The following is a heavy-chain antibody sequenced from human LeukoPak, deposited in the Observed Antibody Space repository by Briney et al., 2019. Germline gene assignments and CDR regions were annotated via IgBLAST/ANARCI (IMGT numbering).Heavy chain of an antibody. J-gene: IGHJ5*02. CDR3: ARHGPNRIAAASPGPFDP. Sequence: PSETLSLTCTVSGGSISSSSYYWGWIRQPPGKGLEWIGSIYYSGSTYYNPSLKSRVTISVDTSKNQFSLKLSSVTAADTAVYYCARHGPNRIAAASPGPFDPWGQGTLVTVSS. D-gene: IGHD6-25*01. V-gene: IGHV4-39*01. CDR2: IYYSGST. CDR1: GGSISSSSYY.